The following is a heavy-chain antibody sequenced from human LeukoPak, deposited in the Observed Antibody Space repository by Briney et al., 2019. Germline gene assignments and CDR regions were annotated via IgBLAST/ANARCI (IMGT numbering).Heavy chain of an antibody. V-gene: IGHV1-3*03. J-gene: IGHJ4*02. CDR2: INAGNGNT. Sequence: ASVKVSCKASGYTFTSYAMHWVRQAPGQRLEWMGWINAGNGNTKYSQEFQGRVTITRDTSASTAYMELSSLRSEDMAVYYCAITLTKRYYFDYWGQGTLVTVSS. CDR1: GYTFTSYA. CDR3: AITLTKRYYFDY. D-gene: IGHD3-9*01.